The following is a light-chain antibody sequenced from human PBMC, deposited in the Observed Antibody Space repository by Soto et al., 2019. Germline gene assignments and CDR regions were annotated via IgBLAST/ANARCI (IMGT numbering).Light chain of an antibody. CDR2: TAS. CDR3: QQANRFPLT. CDR1: PGISSR. J-gene: IGKJ4*01. Sequence: DIQMTQYPSSVSASVGDRVTITCRATPGISSRFAWYQQKPGKAPQLLIYTASSLQSGVPSRFSGSGSGTDFTLTIASLQPEDFATYYCQQANRFPLTFGGGTKVESK. V-gene: IGKV1-12*01.